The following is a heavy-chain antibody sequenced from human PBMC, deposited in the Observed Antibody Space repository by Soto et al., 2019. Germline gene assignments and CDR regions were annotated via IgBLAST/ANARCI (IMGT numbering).Heavy chain of an antibody. CDR1: GYNFTRFG. J-gene: IGHJ6*02. V-gene: IGHV1-18*01. CDR3: GREGQQLPQEDYYQFNGMDV. CDR2: MGAHSGHT. D-gene: IGHD6-13*01. Sequence: QFQLVQSGAEVKKPGASVKVSCKASGYNFTRFGISWVRQAPGHGLEWMGWMGAHSGHTRQAQKFQGRLTMTTDASMKTAYIDLRSLTSDDTALYYWGREGQQLPQEDYYQFNGMDVWGQGTTVIVSS.